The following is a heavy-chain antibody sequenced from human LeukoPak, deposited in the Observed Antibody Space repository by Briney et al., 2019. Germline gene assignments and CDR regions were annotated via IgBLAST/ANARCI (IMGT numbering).Heavy chain of an antibody. J-gene: IGHJ5*02. Sequence: SGTLSLTCDVSGDSISSNNWWTWVRQIPGRGLEWIAEIYRSGSTSYNPSLQSRVTISVDTSKNQFSLKLSSVTAADTAVYYCARGLYSSSSGRFDPWGQGTLVTVSS. CDR1: GDSISSNNW. D-gene: IGHD6-6*01. V-gene: IGHV4-4*02. CDR2: IYRSGST. CDR3: ARGLYSSSSGRFDP.